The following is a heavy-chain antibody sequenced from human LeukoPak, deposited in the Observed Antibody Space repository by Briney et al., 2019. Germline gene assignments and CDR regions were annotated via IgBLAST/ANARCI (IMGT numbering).Heavy chain of an antibody. CDR3: AKPYYYGSGPFQH. J-gene: IGHJ1*01. CDR1: GFTFNTYA. Sequence: GGSLRLSCAASGFTFNTYAMTWGRQAPGKGLEWVSGISGGGYSGYHADSVKGRFTISRDTFKNILYLQMNSLRAEDTAVYYCAKPYYYGSGPFQHWGQGTLVTVSS. CDR2: ISGGGYSG. V-gene: IGHV3-23*01. D-gene: IGHD3-10*01.